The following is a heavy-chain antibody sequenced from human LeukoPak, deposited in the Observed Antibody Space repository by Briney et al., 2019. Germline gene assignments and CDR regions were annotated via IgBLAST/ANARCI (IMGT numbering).Heavy chain of an antibody. V-gene: IGHV1-69*05. CDR1: GGTFSSYA. Sequence: ASVKVSCKASGGTFSSYAISWVRQAPGQGLERMGGIIPIFGTANYAQKFQGRVTITTDESTSTAYMELSSLRSEDTAVYYCARERWSGSVLDYWGQGTLVTVSS. CDR3: ARERWSGSVLDY. J-gene: IGHJ4*02. D-gene: IGHD3-3*01. CDR2: IIPIFGTA.